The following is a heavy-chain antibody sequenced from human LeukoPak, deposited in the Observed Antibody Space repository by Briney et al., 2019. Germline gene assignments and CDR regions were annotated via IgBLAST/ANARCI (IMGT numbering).Heavy chain of an antibody. CDR3: ATSGNYYLEY. D-gene: IGHD1-26*01. J-gene: IGHJ4*02. V-gene: IGHV3-48*02. Sequence: WGSLRLSCAASGFTFSTYNMNWVRQAPGKGLEWVSHITSSSSNIYYADSVKGRFTISRDNAKNALYLQMNSLRDEDTAVYYCATSGNYYLEYWGQGTLVTVSS. CDR2: ITSSSSNI. CDR1: GFTFSTYN.